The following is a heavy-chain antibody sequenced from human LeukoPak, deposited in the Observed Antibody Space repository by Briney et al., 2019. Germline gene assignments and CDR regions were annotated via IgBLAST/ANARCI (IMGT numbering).Heavy chain of an antibody. D-gene: IGHD3-22*01. CDR2: ISNNGGYT. J-gene: IGHJ4*02. V-gene: IGHV3-23*01. Sequence: PGGSLRLSCAASGFTFSSSAMSWVRQAPGKGLEWVSAISNNGGYTYYADSVQGRFTISRDNSKSTLCLQMNSLRAEDTAVYYCAKDGDSSGYYLDYWGQGTLVTVSS. CDR3: AKDGDSSGYYLDY. CDR1: GFTFSSSA.